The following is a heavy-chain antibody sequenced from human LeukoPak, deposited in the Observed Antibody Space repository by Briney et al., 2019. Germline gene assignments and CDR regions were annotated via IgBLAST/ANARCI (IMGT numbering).Heavy chain of an antibody. D-gene: IGHD3-10*01. CDR3: AGTMVRGVIGAFDI. V-gene: IGHV4-38-2*01. J-gene: IGHJ3*02. CDR2: IYYSGST. Sequence: PSETLSLTCAVSGYSISSGYYWGWIRQPPGKGLEWIGSIYYSGSTYYNPSLKSRVTISVDTSKNQFPLKLSSVTAADTAVYYCAGTMVRGVIGAFDIWGQGTMVTVSS. CDR1: GYSISSGYY.